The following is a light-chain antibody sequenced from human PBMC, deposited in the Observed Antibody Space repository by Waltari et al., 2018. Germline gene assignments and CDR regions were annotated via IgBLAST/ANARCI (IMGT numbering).Light chain of an antibody. J-gene: IGLJ2*01. V-gene: IGLV2-14*01. CDR2: DFS. Sequence: QSALTQPASVSGSPGQSITISCTGTSSDVGGYNYVSWYQQHPGKAPKPMIYDFSKRPSEFSIRFACTRSGNTPSLTIAGLQAEDEADYYCSSYTSNSTVVFGGGTKLTVL. CDR1: SSDVGGYNY. CDR3: SSYTSNSTVV.